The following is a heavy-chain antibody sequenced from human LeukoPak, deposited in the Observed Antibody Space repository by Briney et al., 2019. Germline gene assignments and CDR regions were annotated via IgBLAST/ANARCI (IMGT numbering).Heavy chain of an antibody. Sequence: GGSLRLSCAASGFTFSSYAMSWVRQAPGKGLEWVSAISGSGGSTYYADSVKGRFTISRNNSMNTLYLQMNSLRAEDTAVYYCAKLGIAVAGTRWFDPWGQGTLVTVSS. CDR3: AKLGIAVAGTRWFDP. CDR2: ISGSGGST. D-gene: IGHD6-19*01. V-gene: IGHV3-23*01. J-gene: IGHJ5*02. CDR1: GFTFSSYA.